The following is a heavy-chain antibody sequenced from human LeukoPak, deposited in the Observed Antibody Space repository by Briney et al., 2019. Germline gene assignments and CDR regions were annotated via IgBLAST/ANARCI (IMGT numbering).Heavy chain of an antibody. Sequence: GASVKVSCKLSGNTLRELPIQWVRQAGGKGLEWMAGFDPENAEIVYAQKFQGRLTMTEDTSTNTAYMELTSLTSDDTALYYCATRGSDFWSGFDYWGQGTQVTVSS. CDR3: ATRGSDFWSGFDY. CDR1: GNTLRELP. J-gene: IGHJ4*02. V-gene: IGHV1-24*01. CDR2: FDPENAEI. D-gene: IGHD3-3*01.